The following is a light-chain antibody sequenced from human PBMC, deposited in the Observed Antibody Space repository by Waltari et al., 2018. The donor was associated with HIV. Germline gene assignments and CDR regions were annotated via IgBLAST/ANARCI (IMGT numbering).Light chain of an antibody. V-gene: IGLV2-14*01. CDR2: EVS. J-gene: IGLJ2*01. CDR1: SSDVGGYSY. Sequence: QSALTQPASVSGSPGQSITISCTGTSSDVGGYSYVSWYQQHPGKAPKLMIYEVSNRPSGGSSRFSGSQSGNTSSLTFSGLQSEDEADYYCSSYAGSNYRVFGGGTKLTVL. CDR3: SSYAGSNYRV.